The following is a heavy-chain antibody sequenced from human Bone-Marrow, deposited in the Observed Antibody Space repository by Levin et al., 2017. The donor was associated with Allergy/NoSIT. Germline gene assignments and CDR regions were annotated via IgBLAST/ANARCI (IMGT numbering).Heavy chain of an antibody. V-gene: IGHV4-61*08. J-gene: IGHJ4*02. CDR2: IYYSGTT. CDR3: AAMTWDVLRRFDY. CDR1: GVSVSSNDNY. Sequence: SETLSLTCSVSGVSVSSNDNYWSWIRQPPGKGLEWIGYIYYSGTTNYNPSLKSRVTISIDPAKNQFSLKLSSVTAADTAVYYCAAMTWDVLRRFDYWGQGTLVTVSS. D-gene: IGHD1-26*01.